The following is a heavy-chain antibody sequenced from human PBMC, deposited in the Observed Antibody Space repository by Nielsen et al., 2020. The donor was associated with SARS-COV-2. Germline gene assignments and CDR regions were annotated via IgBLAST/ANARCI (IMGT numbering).Heavy chain of an antibody. J-gene: IGHJ6*02. V-gene: IGHV3-48*03. D-gene: IGHD3-3*01. CDR3: ARDGNFWSGYPAPLYYYYGMDV. CDR1: GFTFSSYE. Sequence: GESLKISCAASGFTFSSYEMNWVRQAPGKGLEWVSYISSSGSTIYYADSVKGRFTISRDNAKNSLYLQMNSLRAEDTAVYYCARDGNFWSGYPAPLYYYYGMDVWGQGTTVTVSS. CDR2: ISSSGSTI.